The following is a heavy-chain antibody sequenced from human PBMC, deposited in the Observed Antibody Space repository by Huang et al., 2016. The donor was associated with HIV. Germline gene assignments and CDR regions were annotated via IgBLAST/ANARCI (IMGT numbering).Heavy chain of an antibody. CDR1: GFYFRNFA. CDR2: VSPDGARK. J-gene: IGHJ6*03. CDR3: ARDPGGYDSSGYFQDHYYLDV. V-gene: IGHV3-30-3*01. Sequence: QEQLVESGGGVVQPGRSLRLSCAASGFYFRNFALYWVRQAPGKGLEWVAVVSPDGARKYHADSRKGRFTLSRDNSKNTVHLQMNSLRVEDTAVYYCARDPGGYDSSGYFQDHYYLDVWGTGTTVTVSS. D-gene: IGHD3-22*01.